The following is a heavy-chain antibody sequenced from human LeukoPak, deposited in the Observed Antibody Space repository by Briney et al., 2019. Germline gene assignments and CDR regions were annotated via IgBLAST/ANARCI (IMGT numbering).Heavy chain of an antibody. CDR2: IKSKTDGGTT. CDR1: GFTFSNAW. Sequence: PGGSLRLSRVASGFTFSNAWMSWVRQAPGKGLEWVGRIKSKTDGGTTDYAAPVKGRFTISRDDSKNTLYLQMNSLKTEDTAVYYCTTVGWGAAGTDTGIDPWGQGTLVTVSS. D-gene: IGHD6-13*01. CDR3: TTVGWGAAGTDTGIDP. V-gene: IGHV3-15*01. J-gene: IGHJ5*02.